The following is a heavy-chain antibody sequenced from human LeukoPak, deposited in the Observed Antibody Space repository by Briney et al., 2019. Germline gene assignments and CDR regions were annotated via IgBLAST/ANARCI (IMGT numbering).Heavy chain of an antibody. Sequence: ASVKVSCKASGYTFPSYFMHWVRQAPGQGLEWMGWMFPNSGNTAYAQKFQGRVTMTRNTSISTAYMELTGLRSEDTAVYYCARARNHYFGMGVWGQGTTVTVSS. CDR2: MFPNSGNT. CDR1: GYTFPSYF. CDR3: ARARNHYFGMGV. V-gene: IGHV1-8*01. J-gene: IGHJ6*02. D-gene: IGHD1-14*01.